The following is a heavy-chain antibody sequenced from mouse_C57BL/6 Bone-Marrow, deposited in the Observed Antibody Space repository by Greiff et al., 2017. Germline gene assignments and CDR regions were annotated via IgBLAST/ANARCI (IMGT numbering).Heavy chain of an antibody. Sequence: QVQLQQSGAELVKPGASVKISCKASGYAFSSYWMNWVKQRPGKGLEWIGQIYPGDGDTNYNGKFKGKATLTADKSSSTAYMQLSSLTSEDSAVYFCARDYGSSYWSFDVWDAGTTVTVSS. V-gene: IGHV1-80*01. CDR3: ARDYGSSYWSFDV. CDR2: IYPGDGDT. D-gene: IGHD1-1*01. CDR1: GYAFSSYW. J-gene: IGHJ1*01.